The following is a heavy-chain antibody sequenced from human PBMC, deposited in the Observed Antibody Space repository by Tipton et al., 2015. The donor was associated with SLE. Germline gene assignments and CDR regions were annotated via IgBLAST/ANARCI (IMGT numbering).Heavy chain of an antibody. CDR2: IYYSGST. Sequence: TLSLTCTVSGGSISSHYLSWIRQPQGKGLEWLGYIYYSGSTNYNPSLKSRVTISVAPSKNQFSLKLSSVTAADTAVYYCSRDRTRYGEGDAYDIWGQGTKVTDSS. V-gene: IGHV4-59*11. D-gene: IGHD3-10*01. J-gene: IGHJ3*02. CDR3: SRDRTRYGEGDAYDI. CDR1: GGSISSHY.